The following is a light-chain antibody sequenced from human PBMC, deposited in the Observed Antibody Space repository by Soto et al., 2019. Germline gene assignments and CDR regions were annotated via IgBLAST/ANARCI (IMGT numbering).Light chain of an antibody. CDR3: NQRNNWPPLT. V-gene: IGKV3-11*01. CDR1: QSVGGD. CDR2: DAS. J-gene: IGKJ4*01. Sequence: EIVLTQSPATLSLSPGERATLSCRASQSVGGDLDWYQQKPGQAHSLLIDDASNRARGIPARFSGSGSGTDLTLTIRSHEPEDLAVYYCNQRNNWPPLTFRGGTKVELK.